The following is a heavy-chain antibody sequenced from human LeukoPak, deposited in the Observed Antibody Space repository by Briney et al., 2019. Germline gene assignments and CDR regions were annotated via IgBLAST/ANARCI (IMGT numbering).Heavy chain of an antibody. CDR2: ISSSSSYI. J-gene: IGHJ4*02. V-gene: IGHV3-21*01. Sequence: GGSLRLSCAASGFTFNNYSMNWVRQAPGKGLEWVPSISSSSSYIYYADSVKGRFTISRDSAKNSLYLQMNSLRAEDTAVYYCARAYCSGGSCYLTRFDYWGQGTLVTVSS. D-gene: IGHD2-15*01. CDR1: GFTFNNYS. CDR3: ARAYCSGGSCYLTRFDY.